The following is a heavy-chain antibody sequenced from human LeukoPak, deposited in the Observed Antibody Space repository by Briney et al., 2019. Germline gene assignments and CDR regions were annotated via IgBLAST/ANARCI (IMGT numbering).Heavy chain of an antibody. J-gene: IGHJ4*02. Sequence: PGGSLRLSCAASGFTFSSYDMHWVRQAPGKGLEWVSVIDTAGNTFYPGSVKSGFTITRENAKNYIYLQMNSLRAGDTAVCYCARVSCSGPSFYFDYWGQGTLVTVSS. D-gene: IGHD2-15*01. V-gene: IGHV3-13*01. CDR2: IDTAGNT. CDR3: ARVSCSGPSFYFDY. CDR1: GFTFSSYD.